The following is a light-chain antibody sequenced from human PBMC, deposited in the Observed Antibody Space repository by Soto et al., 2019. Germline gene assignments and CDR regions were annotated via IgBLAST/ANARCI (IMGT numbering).Light chain of an antibody. J-gene: IGKJ4*01. CDR2: RAS. Sequence: DIVMTQSPDSLAVPLGERATITCKSSQSVLHSSNNNNYLTWYQQKPGQPPKVLISRASTRESGVPDRFTGSGSATDFTLPISNLQAEDVAVYYCQQCYSRPLTFGGGTKVEIK. CDR1: QSVLHSSNNNNY. V-gene: IGKV4-1*01. CDR3: QQCYSRPLT.